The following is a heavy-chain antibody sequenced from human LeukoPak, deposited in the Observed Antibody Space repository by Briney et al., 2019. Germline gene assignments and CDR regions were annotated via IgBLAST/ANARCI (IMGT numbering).Heavy chain of an antibody. J-gene: IGHJ4*02. V-gene: IGHV4-38-2*01. CDR1: GYSISSDYY. D-gene: IGHD3-16*02. CDR3: ARKGPTMITFGGVIAPPFDY. Sequence: SETLSLTCAVSGYSISSDYYWGWIRQPPGKGLGWIGNIYHSGSTYYNPSLKSRVTISVDTSENQFSLKLSSLTAADTAVYYCARKGPTMITFGGVIAPPFDYWGQGTLVTVSS. CDR2: IYHSGST.